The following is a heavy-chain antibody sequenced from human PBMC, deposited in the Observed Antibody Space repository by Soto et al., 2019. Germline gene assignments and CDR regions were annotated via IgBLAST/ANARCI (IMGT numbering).Heavy chain of an antibody. D-gene: IGHD3-22*01. CDR3: AKEGGVPYYYDSSGYPNHVDY. CDR1: GFTFSSYG. J-gene: IGHJ4*02. Sequence: GGSLRLSCAASGFTFSSYGMHWVRQAPGKGLEWVAVISYDGSNKYYADSVKGRFTISRDNSKNTLYLQMNSLRAEDTAVYYCAKEGGVPYYYDSSGYPNHVDYWGQGTLVNVSS. CDR2: ISYDGSNK. V-gene: IGHV3-30*18.